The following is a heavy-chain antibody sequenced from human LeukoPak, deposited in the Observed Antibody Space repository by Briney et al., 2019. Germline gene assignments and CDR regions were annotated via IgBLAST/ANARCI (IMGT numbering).Heavy chain of an antibody. CDR3: ARDREVVTAKAQMDV. D-gene: IGHD2-21*02. CDR1: GFTVSTNH. V-gene: IGHV3-53*01. J-gene: IGHJ6*03. Sequence: GGSLRLSCAVSGFTVSTNHMSWVRQALGRGLEWVSVIYNDGNTYYTDSVKGRFTISRDNSKNTVFLQMNSLRVEDTAVYYCARDREVVTAKAQMDVWGKGTTVTVSS. CDR2: IYNDGNT.